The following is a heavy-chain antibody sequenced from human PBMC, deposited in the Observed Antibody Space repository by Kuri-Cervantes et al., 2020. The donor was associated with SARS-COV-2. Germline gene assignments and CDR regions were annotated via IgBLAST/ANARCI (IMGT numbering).Heavy chain of an antibody. CDR3: ARPITIFGVVDY. D-gene: IGHD3-3*01. CDR2: IIPIFGTA. V-gene: IGHV1-69*05. CDR1: GGTFSSYA. J-gene: IGHJ4*02. Sequence: SVKVSCKASGGTFSSYAISWVRQAPGQGLEWMGGIIPIFGTANYAQKFQGRVTITTDESTSTAYMELSSLRSEDTAVYYCARPITIFGVVDYWGQGTLVTVSS.